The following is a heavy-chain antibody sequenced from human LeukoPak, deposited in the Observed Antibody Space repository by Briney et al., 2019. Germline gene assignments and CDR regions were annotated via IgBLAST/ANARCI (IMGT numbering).Heavy chain of an antibody. Sequence: SVKVSCKASRGTFSSYAISWVRQAPGQGLEWMGGIIPIFGTANYAQKFQGRVTITADESTSTAYMELSSLRSEDTAVYYCARDTGDLEEYNWFDPWGQGTLVTVSS. CDR2: IIPIFGTA. V-gene: IGHV1-69*01. D-gene: IGHD1-14*01. CDR1: RGTFSSYA. CDR3: ARDTGDLEEYNWFDP. J-gene: IGHJ5*02.